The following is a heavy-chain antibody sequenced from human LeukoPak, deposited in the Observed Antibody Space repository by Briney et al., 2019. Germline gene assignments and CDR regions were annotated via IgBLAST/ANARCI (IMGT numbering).Heavy chain of an antibody. CDR1: GFTFSSYG. V-gene: IGHV3-33*06. CDR3: AKESGRGRLGELSPYFDY. J-gene: IGHJ4*02. Sequence: GGSLRLSCAASGFTFSSYGMHWVRQAPGKGLEWVAVIWYDGSNKYYADSVKGRFTISRDNSKNTLYLQMNSLRAEDTAVYYCAKESGRGRLGELSPYFDYRGKGTLVTVSS. D-gene: IGHD3-16*02. CDR2: IWYDGSNK.